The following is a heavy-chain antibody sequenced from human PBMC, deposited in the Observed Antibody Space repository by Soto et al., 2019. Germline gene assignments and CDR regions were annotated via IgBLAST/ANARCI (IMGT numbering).Heavy chain of an antibody. Sequence: EVQLLESGGGMVEPRGSLKLSCAASGFSFGTYVMNWVRQAPGKGLEWVSGISGSGGRVYSADSVKGRFTISRDNSRNTLYLQMNSLRAEDTAIYYCAMTRLYDTGTNDYHLDALDIWGQGTQVIVSS. V-gene: IGHV3-23*01. CDR1: GFSFGTYV. J-gene: IGHJ3*02. D-gene: IGHD3-22*01. CDR3: AMTRLYDTGTNDYHLDALDI. CDR2: ISGSGGRV.